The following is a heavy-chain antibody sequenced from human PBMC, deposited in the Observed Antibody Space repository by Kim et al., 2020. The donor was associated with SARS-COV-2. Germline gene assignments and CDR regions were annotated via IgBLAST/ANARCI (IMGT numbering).Heavy chain of an antibody. Sequence: GGSLRLSCAASGFTFSSYSMNWVRQAPGKGLEWVSSISSSSSYIYYADSVKGRFTISRDNAKNSLYLQMNSLRAEDTAVYYCARCEDWGHGYFDLWGRGTLVTVSS. CDR1: GFTFSSYS. V-gene: IGHV3-21*01. D-gene: IGHD3-16*01. CDR2: ISSSSSYI. CDR3: ARCEDWGHGYFDL. J-gene: IGHJ2*01.